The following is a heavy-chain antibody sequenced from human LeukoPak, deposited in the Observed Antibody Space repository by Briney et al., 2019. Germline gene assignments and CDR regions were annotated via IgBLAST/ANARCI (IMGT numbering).Heavy chain of an antibody. CDR3: SRGLTDYYFIDV. V-gene: IGHV3-48*02. D-gene: IGHD6-19*01. Sequence: PGGSLRLSCAASGFTFSNYPMNWVRQAPGKGLEWVSYITSGSTTTYYADSVKGRFTISRDNAENSLYLQMSSLRDEDTAVYYCSRGLTDYYFIDVWGKGTTVTVSS. CDR1: GFTFSNYP. CDR2: ITSGSTTT. J-gene: IGHJ6*03.